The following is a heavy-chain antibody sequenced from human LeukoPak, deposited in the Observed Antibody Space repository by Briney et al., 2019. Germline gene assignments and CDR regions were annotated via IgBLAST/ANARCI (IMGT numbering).Heavy chain of an antibody. CDR2: INAGNGNT. D-gene: IGHD6-13*01. Sequence: ASVKVSCKASGYTFTSYAMHWVRQAPGQRLEWMGWINAGNGNTKYSQKFQGRVTITRDTSASTAYMELSSLRSDDTAVYYCARSDRGSSWYMYDPWGQGTLVTVSS. CDR3: ARSDRGSSWYMYDP. J-gene: IGHJ5*02. CDR1: GYTFTSYA. V-gene: IGHV1-3*01.